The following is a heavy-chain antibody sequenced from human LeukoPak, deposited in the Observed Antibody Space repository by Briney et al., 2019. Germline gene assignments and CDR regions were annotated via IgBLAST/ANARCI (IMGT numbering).Heavy chain of an antibody. CDR3: SEGYFEPFDH. CDR2: LSYTGKT. D-gene: IGHD2/OR15-2a*01. Sequence: SETLSLTCVVSGASVSISHWNWIRQLPGKGLEWIGCLSYTGKTDYNPSLTSRVTISLDTSKNQVSLKLRSVTADDTAVYYCSEGYFEPFDHWGQGTLVTVSS. J-gene: IGHJ4*02. CDR1: GASVSISH. V-gene: IGHV4-59*02.